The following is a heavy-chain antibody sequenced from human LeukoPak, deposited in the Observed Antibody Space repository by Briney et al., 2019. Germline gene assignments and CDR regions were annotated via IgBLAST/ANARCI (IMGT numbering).Heavy chain of an antibody. CDR1: ELNFRSTG. V-gene: IGHV3-23*01. CDR2: ISGSGGST. Sequence: GGSLRLSCAASELNFRSTGMIWVRQAPGKGLEWVSAISGSGGSTYYADSVKGRFTISRDNSKNTLYLQMNSLRAEDTAVYYCAKGLNYYGSGSYYILDYWGQGTLVTVSS. CDR3: AKGLNYYGSGSYYILDY. D-gene: IGHD3-10*01. J-gene: IGHJ4*02.